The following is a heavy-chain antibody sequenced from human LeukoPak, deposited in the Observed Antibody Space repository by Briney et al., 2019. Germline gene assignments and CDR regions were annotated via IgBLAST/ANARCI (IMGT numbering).Heavy chain of an antibody. J-gene: IGHJ4*02. CDR1: GGSISSYY. Sequence: SETLSLTCTVSGGSISSYYWSWIRQPPGKGLEWVGYIYYSGSTNYNPSLRSRVIISVDTSKNQVSLKLSSVTAADTAVYYCARHELRFLKYDSWGQGILVTVSS. D-gene: IGHD3-3*01. V-gene: IGHV4-59*08. CDR3: ARHELRFLKYDS. CDR2: IYYSGST.